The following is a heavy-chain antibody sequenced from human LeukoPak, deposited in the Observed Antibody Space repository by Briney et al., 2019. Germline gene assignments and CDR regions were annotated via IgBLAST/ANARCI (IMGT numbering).Heavy chain of an antibody. CDR3: ASLNYYDSSGYSRYYYYYYMDV. CDR1: GGTFSSYA. D-gene: IGHD3-22*01. V-gene: IGHV1-69*13. Sequence: GASVKVSCKASGGTFSSYAISWVRQAPGQGLEWMGGIIPIFGTANYAQKFQGRVTITADESTSTAYMELSSLRSEDTAVHYCASLNYYDSSGYSRYYYYYYMDVWGKGTTVTVSS. J-gene: IGHJ6*03. CDR2: IIPIFGTA.